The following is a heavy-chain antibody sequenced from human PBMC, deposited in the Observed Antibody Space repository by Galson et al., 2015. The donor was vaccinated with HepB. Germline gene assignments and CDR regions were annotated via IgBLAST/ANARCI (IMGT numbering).Heavy chain of an antibody. CDR1: GFSFSSYG. CDR2: ISDDGDYK. CDR3: AKGRRGYYYYMDV. J-gene: IGHJ6*03. V-gene: IGHV3-30*18. Sequence: SLRLSCAASGFSFSSYGMHWVRQGPGKGLEWVTFISDDGDYKTYADSVKGRFTISRDNSKNTLYLQMNSLRAEDTAVYYCAKGRRGYYYYMDVWGKGTTVTVSS.